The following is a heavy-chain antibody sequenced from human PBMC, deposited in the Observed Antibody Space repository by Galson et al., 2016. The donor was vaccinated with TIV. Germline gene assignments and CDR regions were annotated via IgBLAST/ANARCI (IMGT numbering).Heavy chain of an antibody. J-gene: IGHJ4*02. Sequence: PALVKPPQTVTLTCTFSGFSLTTRGVSVVWIRQPPGKALEWLARIDWDGDKHFSASLKTRLSIAKDTSKSQVVLRLTDVDPVDTGTYYCARVQGGFSGLGPFDNWGQGTPVTVSS. V-gene: IGHV2-70*11. CDR3: ARVQGGFSGLGPFDN. CDR2: IDWDGDK. CDR1: GFSLTTRGVS. D-gene: IGHD3-9*01.